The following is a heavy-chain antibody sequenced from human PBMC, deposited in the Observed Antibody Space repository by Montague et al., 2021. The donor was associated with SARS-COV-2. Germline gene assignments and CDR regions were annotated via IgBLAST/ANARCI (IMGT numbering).Heavy chain of an antibody. J-gene: IGHJ4*02. D-gene: IGHD3-16*01. V-gene: IGHV3-30*04. CDR3: ARPRGRYSSYFDY. Sequence: SLRLSCAASGFTFSSYAMHWVRQALGKGLEWVAVISYDGSNKYYVDSVKGRFTISRDNSKNTLYLQMNSLRAEDTAVYYCARPRGRYSSYFDYWGQGTLVTVSS. CDR1: GFTFSSYA. CDR2: ISYDGSNK.